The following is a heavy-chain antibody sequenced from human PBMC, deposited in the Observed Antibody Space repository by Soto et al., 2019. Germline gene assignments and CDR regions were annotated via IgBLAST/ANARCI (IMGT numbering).Heavy chain of an antibody. D-gene: IGHD3-9*01. CDR1: GFTVSGYS. Sequence: LRLSCAASGFTVSGYSVNWVRQAPGKGLEWVSYISSGSKTIYYAESVKGRFTVSRDNARNSQYLQMNSLRDEDTAVYYCAREDILGVRSFDYWGQGTLVTVSS. CDR3: AREDILGVRSFDY. J-gene: IGHJ4*02. V-gene: IGHV3-48*02. CDR2: ISSGSKTI.